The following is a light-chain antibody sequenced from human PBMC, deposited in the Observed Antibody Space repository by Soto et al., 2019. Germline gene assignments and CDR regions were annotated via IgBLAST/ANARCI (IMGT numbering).Light chain of an antibody. CDR1: SSDVGGFNF. CDR3: SSYRSGSILYV. Sequence: QSALTQPASVSGPPGQSITISCTGTSSDVGGFNFVSWYHQHPGKAPKVVIYEVINRPSGISNRFSGSKSDNTASLTISGLQAEDEAEYYCSSYRSGSILYVFGTGTKLTVL. CDR2: EVI. J-gene: IGLJ1*01. V-gene: IGLV2-14*01.